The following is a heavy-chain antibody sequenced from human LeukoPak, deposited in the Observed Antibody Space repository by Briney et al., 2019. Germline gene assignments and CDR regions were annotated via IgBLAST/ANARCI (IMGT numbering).Heavy chain of an antibody. CDR2: IIPIFGTA. CDR3: ARSRDSSGYYWYFDL. D-gene: IGHD3-22*01. J-gene: IGHJ2*01. V-gene: IGHV1-69*05. Sequence: ASVKVSCKASGSTFSSYAISWVRQAPGQGLEWMGGIIPIFGTANYAQKFQGRVTITTDESTSTAYMELSSLRSEDTAVYYCARSRDSSGYYWYFDLWGRGTLVTVSS. CDR1: GSTFSSYA.